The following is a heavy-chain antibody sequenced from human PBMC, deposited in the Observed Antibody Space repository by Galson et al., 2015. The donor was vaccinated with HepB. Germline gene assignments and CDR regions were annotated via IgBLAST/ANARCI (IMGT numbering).Heavy chain of an antibody. Sequence: SVKVSCKASGCTFTSYDINWVRQATGQGLEWMGWMNPNSGNTGYAQKFQGRVTMTRNTSISTAYMELSSLRSEDTAVYYCARAQTRYCSSTSCYGLGYWGQGTLVTVSS. CDR3: ARAQTRYCSSTSCYGLGY. J-gene: IGHJ4*02. CDR2: MNPNSGNT. D-gene: IGHD2-2*01. CDR1: GCTFTSYD. V-gene: IGHV1-8*01.